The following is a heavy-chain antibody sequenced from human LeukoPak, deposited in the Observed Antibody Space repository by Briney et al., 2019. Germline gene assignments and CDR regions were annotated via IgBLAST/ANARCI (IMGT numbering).Heavy chain of an antibody. CDR2: IYYGGST. CDR1: GGSISSYY. V-gene: IGHV4-59*01. D-gene: IGHD4/OR15-4a*01. CDR3: ASLSSVLGADA. J-gene: IGHJ5*02. Sequence: SETLSLTCTVSGGSISSYYWSWIRQPPGKGLEWIGYIYYGGSTNYNPSLKSRVTISVDTSKNQFSLKLSSVTAADTAVYYCASLSSVLGADAWGQGTLVTVSS.